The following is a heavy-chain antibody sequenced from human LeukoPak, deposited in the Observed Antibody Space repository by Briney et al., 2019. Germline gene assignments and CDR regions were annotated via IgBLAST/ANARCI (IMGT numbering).Heavy chain of an antibody. CDR3: ARAYCGGDCYSIDY. CDR1: GYTFTSYG. D-gene: IGHD2-21*02. V-gene: IGHV7-4-1*02. J-gene: IGHJ4*02. Sequence: GASVKVSCKASGYTFTSYGISWVRQAPGQGLEWMGWINTNTGNPTYAQGFTGRFVFSLETSVSTAYLQISSLKAEDTAVYYCARAYCGGDCYSIDYWGQGTLVTVSS. CDR2: INTNTGNP.